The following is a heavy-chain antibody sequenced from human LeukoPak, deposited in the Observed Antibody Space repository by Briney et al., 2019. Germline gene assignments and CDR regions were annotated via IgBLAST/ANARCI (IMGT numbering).Heavy chain of an antibody. CDR1: GGSISGYY. D-gene: IGHD4-11*01. J-gene: IGHJ4*02. Sequence: SETLSLTCTVSGGSISGYYWSWIRQPAGKGLELIGRIYTSGSTNYNPSLKSRVTMSVDTSKNQFSLKLTSVTAADTAVYYCAREEYSIYTVDYWGQGTLVTVSS. CDR2: IYTSGST. CDR3: AREEYSIYTVDY. V-gene: IGHV4-4*07.